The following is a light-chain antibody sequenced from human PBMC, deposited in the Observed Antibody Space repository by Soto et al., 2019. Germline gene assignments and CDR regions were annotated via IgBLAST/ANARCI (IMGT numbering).Light chain of an antibody. Sequence: EKVVTQSPATLSMSPGERATLSCMASQSVSNFLAWYQQKPGQAPRLLIYGASTRATGVPARFSGSGSGTELTLTISSLQSEDFAVYYCQQYSNWPSWTFGQGTKV. CDR2: GAS. CDR3: QQYSNWPSWT. V-gene: IGKV3-15*01. CDR1: QSVSNF. J-gene: IGKJ1*01.